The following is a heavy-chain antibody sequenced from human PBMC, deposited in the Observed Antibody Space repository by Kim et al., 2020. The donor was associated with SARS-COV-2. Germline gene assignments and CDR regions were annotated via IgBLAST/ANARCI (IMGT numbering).Heavy chain of an antibody. J-gene: IGHJ6*02. CDR3: ARLKVPGYCSSTSCYAAAEYYYYGMDV. CDR2: IIPILGIA. Sequence: SVKVSCKASGGTFSSYAISWVRQAPGQGLEWMGRIIPILGIANYAQKFQGRVTITADKSTSTAYMELSSLRSEDTAVYYCARLKVPGYCSSTSCYAAAEYYYYGMDVWGQGTTVTVSS. V-gene: IGHV1-69*04. D-gene: IGHD2-2*01. CDR1: GGTFSSYA.